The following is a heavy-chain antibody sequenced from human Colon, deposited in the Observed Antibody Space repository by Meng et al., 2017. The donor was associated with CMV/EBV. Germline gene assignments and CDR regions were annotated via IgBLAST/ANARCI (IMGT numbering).Heavy chain of an antibody. V-gene: IGHV4-30-4*01. CDR3: VRDRITVSGNWFDP. Sequence: SGGSSIGDYSWPWIRQPPGKGLEWIGYIHDSGSTQYNPSLQSRLTMSIDTSKNQFSLKLSSVTAADTAVYYCVRDRITVSGNWFDPWGQGTLVTVSS. D-gene: IGHD3-16*01. J-gene: IGHJ5*02. CDR1: GGSSIGDYS. CDR2: IHDSGST.